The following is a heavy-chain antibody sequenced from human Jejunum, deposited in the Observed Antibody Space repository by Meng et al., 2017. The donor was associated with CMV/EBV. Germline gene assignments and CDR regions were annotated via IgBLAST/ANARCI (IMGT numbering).Heavy chain of an antibody. Sequence: LSCSSYWMHWIGQTPGKGLVWVSRIAYDASVIDYADSVTGRFTISRDNARNTLYLQMNSLRAEDTGVYYCARGGGRYGSGTPPFDYWGQGALVTVSS. CDR1: LSCSSYW. D-gene: IGHD3-10*01. V-gene: IGHV3-74*01. J-gene: IGHJ4*02. CDR3: ARGGGRYGSGTPPFDY. CDR2: IAYDASVI.